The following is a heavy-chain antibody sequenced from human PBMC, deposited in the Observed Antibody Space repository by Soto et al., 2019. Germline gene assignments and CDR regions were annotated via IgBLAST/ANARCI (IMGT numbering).Heavy chain of an antibody. CDR1: GGSISSGGYY. CDR2: IYYSGST. V-gene: IGHV4-31*03. Sequence: SETLSLTCTVSGGSISSGGYYWSWIRQHPGKGLEWIGYIYYSGSTYYNPSLKSRVTISVDTSKNQFSLKLSSVTAADKAVYYCARAGYSSSWYFDYWGQGTLVTVSS. J-gene: IGHJ4*02. D-gene: IGHD6-13*01. CDR3: ARAGYSSSWYFDY.